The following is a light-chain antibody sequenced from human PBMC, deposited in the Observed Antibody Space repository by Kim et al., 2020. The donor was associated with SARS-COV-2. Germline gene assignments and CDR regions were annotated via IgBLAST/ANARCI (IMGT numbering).Light chain of an antibody. Sequence: GKTVTISCTRSSGSIASNYVQWYQQRPGSSPTTVIYEDNQRPSGLPDRFSGSIDSSSNSASLTISGLKTEDEADYYCQSYDSSNQVFGGGTQLTVL. CDR3: QSYDSSNQV. J-gene: IGLJ3*02. CDR2: EDN. V-gene: IGLV6-57*01. CDR1: SGSIASNY.